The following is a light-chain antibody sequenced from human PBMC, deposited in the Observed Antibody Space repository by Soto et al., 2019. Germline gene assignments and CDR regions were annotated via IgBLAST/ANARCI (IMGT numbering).Light chain of an antibody. CDR2: EFN. J-gene: IGLJ1*01. Sequence: QSVLTQPPSASGSPGQSVAISCTATSSDVGGYNYVSWYQQHPGKAPKLMIYEFNKRPSGVPDRFSGSKSGNTASLTVSGLQAEDEADYYCSSYAGSSNVFGTGTKVTVL. CDR1: SSDVGGYNY. CDR3: SSYAGSSNV. V-gene: IGLV2-8*01.